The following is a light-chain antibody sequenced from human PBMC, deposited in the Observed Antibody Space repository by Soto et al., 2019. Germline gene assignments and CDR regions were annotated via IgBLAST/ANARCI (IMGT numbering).Light chain of an antibody. CDR3: ASYAGSSSV. Sequence: QSVLTQPPSASGSPGQSVTISCTGTSSDVGGYNWVSWHQQHPGKAPKLIIYEVTKRPSGVPDRFSGSKSGNTASLTVSGLQAEDEADYYCASYAGSSSVFGTGTKLTVL. CDR2: EVT. J-gene: IGLJ1*01. V-gene: IGLV2-8*01. CDR1: SSDVGGYNW.